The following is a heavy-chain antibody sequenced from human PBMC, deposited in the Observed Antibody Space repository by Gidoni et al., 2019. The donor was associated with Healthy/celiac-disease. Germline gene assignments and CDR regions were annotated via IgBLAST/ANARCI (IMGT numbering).Heavy chain of an antibody. J-gene: IGHJ4*02. V-gene: IGHV1-69*02. Sequence: QVQLVQSGAEVKTPGSSVKISCKASGGTFSSDTISWVRQAPGQGLEWMGRIIPILGIANYAQKFQGRVTITADKSTSTAYMELSSLRSEDTAVYYCARASEIGGSWYRGGLFDYWGQGTLVTVSS. CDR3: ARASEIGGSWYRGGLFDY. CDR2: IIPILGIA. CDR1: GGTFSSDT. D-gene: IGHD6-13*01.